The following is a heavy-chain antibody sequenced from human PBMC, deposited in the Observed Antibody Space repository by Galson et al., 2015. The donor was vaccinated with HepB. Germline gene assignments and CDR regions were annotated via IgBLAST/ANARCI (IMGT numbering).Heavy chain of an antibody. D-gene: IGHD6-13*01. J-gene: IGHJ4*02. Sequence: SLRLSCAASGFTVSSNYMSWVRQAPGKGLGWVSAISGSGGSTYYADSVKGRFTISRDNSKNTLYLQMNSLRAEDTAVYYCAKRHPAFIAAAGPFDYWGQGTLVTVSS. CDR2: ISGSGGST. CDR1: GFTVSSNY. CDR3: AKRHPAFIAAAGPFDY. V-gene: IGHV3-23*01.